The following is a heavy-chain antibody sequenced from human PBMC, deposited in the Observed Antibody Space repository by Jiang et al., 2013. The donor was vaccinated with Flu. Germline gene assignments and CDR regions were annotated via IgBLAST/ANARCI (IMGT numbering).Heavy chain of an antibody. CDR2: IIPIFGTA. CDR3: ARAQVLGYSYGFGWFDP. V-gene: IGHV1-69*01. J-gene: IGHJ5*02. Sequence: SGAEVKKPGSSVKVSCKASGGTFSSYAISWVRQAPGQGLEWMGGIIPIFGTANYAQKFQGRVTITADESTSTAYMELSSLRSEDTAVYYCARAQVLGYSYGFGWFDPWGQGTLVTVSS. CDR1: GGTFSSYA. D-gene: IGHD5-18*01.